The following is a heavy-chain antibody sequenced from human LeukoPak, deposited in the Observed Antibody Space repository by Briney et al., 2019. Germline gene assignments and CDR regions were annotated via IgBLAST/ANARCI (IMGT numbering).Heavy chain of an antibody. D-gene: IGHD2-2*01. CDR1: SGSISSGDYY. V-gene: IGHV4-30-4*08. J-gene: IGHJ5*02. CDR3: ARVIVVVPAALEAFDP. CDR2: IYYSGST. Sequence: SETLSLTCTVSSGSISSGDYYWSWIRQPPGKGLEWIGYIYYSGSTYYNPSLKSRVTISVDTSKNQFSLKLSSVTAADTAVYYCARVIVVVPAALEAFDPWGQGTLVTVSS.